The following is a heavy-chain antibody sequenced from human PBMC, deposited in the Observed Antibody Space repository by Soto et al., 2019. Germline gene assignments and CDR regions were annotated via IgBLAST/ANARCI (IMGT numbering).Heavy chain of an antibody. CDR3: AREADPYYFDY. V-gene: IGHV4-30-4*01. J-gene: IGHJ4*02. Sequence: QVQLQESGPGLVKPSQTLSLTCTVSGGSISSGDYYWSWIRQPPGKGLEWIWYIYYSGSTYYNPSHRSXXTXSXDTSKNQFSLKLSSVTAADTAVYYCAREADPYYFDYWGQGTLVTVSS. CDR1: GGSISSGDYY. CDR2: IYYSGST.